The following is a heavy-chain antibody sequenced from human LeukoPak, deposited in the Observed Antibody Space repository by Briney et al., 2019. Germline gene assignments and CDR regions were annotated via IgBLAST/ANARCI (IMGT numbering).Heavy chain of an antibody. Sequence: PSETLSLTCTVSGGSISSYYWSWIRQPPGKGLEWIGYIYYSGSTNYNPSPKSRVTISVDTSKNQFSLKLSSVTAADTAVYYCARQSPWFGEPDVWGQGTTVTVSS. CDR3: ARQSPWFGEPDV. D-gene: IGHD3-10*01. J-gene: IGHJ6*02. CDR2: IYYSGST. V-gene: IGHV4-59*08. CDR1: GGSISSYY.